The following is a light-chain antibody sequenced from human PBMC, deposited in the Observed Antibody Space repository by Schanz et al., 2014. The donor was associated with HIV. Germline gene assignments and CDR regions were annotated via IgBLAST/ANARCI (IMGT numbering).Light chain of an antibody. CDR2: TNT. CDR3: QSFDSWVSGVV. Sequence: QSVLTQPPSVSGAPGQKVTISCTGSSSNIGAGYDVHWYQQFPGTAPRLLISTNTDRPSGVPDRFSGSKSGTSGSLAITGLQAEDEADYYCQSFDSWVSGVVFGGGTKLTVL. V-gene: IGLV1-40*01. J-gene: IGLJ2*01. CDR1: SSNIGAGYD.